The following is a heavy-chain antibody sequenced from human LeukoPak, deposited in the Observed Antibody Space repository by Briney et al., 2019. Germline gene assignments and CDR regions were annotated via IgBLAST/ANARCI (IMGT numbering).Heavy chain of an antibody. D-gene: IGHD5-18*01. CDR1: GGTFSSYA. CDR3: ARVDTAMISPFDY. CDR2: IIPIFGTA. J-gene: IGHJ4*02. Sequence: SVKVSCKASGGTFSSYAISWVRQAPGQGLEWMGGIIPIFGTANYAQKFQGRVTITADESTSTAYMELSSLRSEDTAVYYCARVDTAMISPFDYWGQGTLVTVSS. V-gene: IGHV1-69*13.